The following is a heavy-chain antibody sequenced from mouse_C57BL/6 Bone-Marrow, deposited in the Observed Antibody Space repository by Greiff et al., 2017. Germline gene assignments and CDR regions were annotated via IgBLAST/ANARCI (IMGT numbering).Heavy chain of an antibody. CDR1: GYTFTSYW. Sequence: QVQLQQPGAELVKPGASVKLSCKASGYTFTSYWMHWVKQRPGQGLEWIGMIHPNSGSTNYNEKFKSKATLTVDKSSSTAYMQLSSLTSEDSAVYCCACRIYYDCDDYAMDYWGQGTTVTVSS. CDR2: IHPNSGST. J-gene: IGHJ4*01. V-gene: IGHV1-64*01. CDR3: ACRIYYDCDDYAMDY. D-gene: IGHD2-4*01.